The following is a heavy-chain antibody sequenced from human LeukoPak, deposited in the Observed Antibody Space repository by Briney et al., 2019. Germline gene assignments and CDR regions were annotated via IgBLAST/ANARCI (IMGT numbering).Heavy chain of an antibody. Sequence: SETLSLTCAVYSYSISSGYYGGGIRQPRGKGLDWIGSIYHSGSTYYNPSLKSRVTISLHTSKNQFSLKLSSVTAADTAVYYCARRGGVVLDYWGQGTLVTVSS. CDR3: ARRGGVVLDY. V-gene: IGHV4-38-2*01. CDR2: IYHSGST. J-gene: IGHJ4*02. D-gene: IGHD3-3*01. CDR1: SYSISSGYY.